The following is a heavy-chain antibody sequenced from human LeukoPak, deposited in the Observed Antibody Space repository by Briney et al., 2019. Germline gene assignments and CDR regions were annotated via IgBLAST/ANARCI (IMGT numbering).Heavy chain of an antibody. CDR3: VTDQTGRHPYFFDY. CDR1: GFSDAW. D-gene: IGHD3-10*01. CDR2: IKEDGSEI. V-gene: IGHV3-7*01. J-gene: IGHJ4*02. Sequence: GGSLRLSCAASGFSDAWMSWVRQAPGKGLEWVANIKEDGSEIYYVDAVKGRFSISRDNAKTSLYLQMHSLSVADTGLYYCVTDQTGRHPYFFDYWGQGTLVTVSS.